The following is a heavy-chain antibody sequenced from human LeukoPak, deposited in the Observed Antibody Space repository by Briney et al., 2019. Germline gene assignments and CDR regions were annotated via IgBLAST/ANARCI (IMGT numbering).Heavy chain of an antibody. V-gene: IGHV3-21*01. CDR2: ISGSSVYR. D-gene: IGHD6-19*01. CDR3: ARVSVAGSVIDAFDM. CDR1: GFTFTNYS. Sequence: GGSLRLSCAATGFTFTNYSIHWVRQAPGKGLEWVSCISGSSVYRYYADSVKGRFTISRDNAKNSLYLQMHRLSAENTAVYYCARVSVAGSVIDAFDMWGQGTMVTVSS. J-gene: IGHJ3*02.